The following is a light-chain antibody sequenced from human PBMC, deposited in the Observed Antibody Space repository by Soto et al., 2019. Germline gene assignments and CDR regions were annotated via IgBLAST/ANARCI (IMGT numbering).Light chain of an antibody. CDR1: QGISSY. J-gene: IGKJ4*01. CDR3: QQYYSYPLT. V-gene: IGKV1-8*01. Sequence: IRMTQSPSSFSASTGERVTITCRASQGISSYLAWYQQKPGKAPKLLIYAASTLQSGVPSRFSGSGSGTDFTLTISCLQSEDFATYYCQQYYSYPLTFGGGTKVDIK. CDR2: AAS.